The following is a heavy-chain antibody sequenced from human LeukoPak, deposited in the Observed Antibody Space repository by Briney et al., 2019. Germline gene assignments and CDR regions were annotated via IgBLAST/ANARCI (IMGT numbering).Heavy chain of an antibody. J-gene: IGHJ4*02. CDR3: ARLIGDSDY. CDR1: GGSISSGGYW. Sequence: PSETLSLTCTVAGGSISSGGYWWSWIRQDPVKGLEWIGYSYYSGSTYYNPSLKSRVNISVDTSKNQFSLKLSSVTAADTAVYYYARLIGDSDYWGQGTLVTVSS. V-gene: IGHV4-31*03. D-gene: IGHD2-21*02. CDR2: SYYSGST.